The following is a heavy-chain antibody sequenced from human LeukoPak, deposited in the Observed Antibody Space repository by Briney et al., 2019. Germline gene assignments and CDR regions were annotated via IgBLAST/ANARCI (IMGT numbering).Heavy chain of an antibody. CDR1: GFTFDDYA. CDR2: ISWDGGST. V-gene: IGHV3-43D*03. D-gene: IGHD3-22*01. J-gene: IGHJ4*02. Sequence: GGSLRLSCAASGFTFDDYAMHWVRQAPGKGLEWVSLISWDGGSTYYADSVKGRFTISRDNSKNSLYLQMNSLRAEDTALYYCAKDATYYYDSSGYYPDYWGQGTLVTVSS. CDR3: AKDATYYYDSSGYYPDY.